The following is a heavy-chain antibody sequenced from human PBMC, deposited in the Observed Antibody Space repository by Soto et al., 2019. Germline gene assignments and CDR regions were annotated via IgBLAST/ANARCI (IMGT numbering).Heavy chain of an antibody. J-gene: IGHJ6*02. CDR3: ARGGVYGTDHCYRGMDG. CDR2: INLFDGTT. V-gene: IGHV3-23*01. Sequence: GGSLRLSCAASGFTFRAYGMRWIRPTPKKGLEWVSSINLFDGTTYSTHSLKGRFTIPKDDPKSTLTLQLNSLRVDGTAIYYCARGGVYGTDHCYRGMDGWGQGRRVTVSS. D-gene: IGHD2-21*01. CDR1: GFTFRAYG.